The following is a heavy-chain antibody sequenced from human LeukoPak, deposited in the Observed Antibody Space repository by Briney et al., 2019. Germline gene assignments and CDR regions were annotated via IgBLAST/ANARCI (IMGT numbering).Heavy chain of an antibody. V-gene: IGHV1-69*04. CDR3: SPCGHAYDWFGP. CDR2: IIPFLGEV. CDR1: GSTLNIGHA. D-gene: IGHD5-12*01. Sequence: SVKVSCKAFGSTLNIGHAFIWARQAPGQGLQWMGRIIPFLGEVNYAQNFQGRVSFTADKSTATMYMEMKGLSLDDTAIYYCSPCGHAYDWFGPWGQGTLVTVSS. J-gene: IGHJ5*02.